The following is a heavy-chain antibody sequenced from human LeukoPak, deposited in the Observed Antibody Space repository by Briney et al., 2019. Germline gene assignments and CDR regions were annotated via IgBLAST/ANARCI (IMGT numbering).Heavy chain of an antibody. CDR3: ARGAWATRLGS. D-gene: IGHD2-15*01. CDR1: GESLNSYY. Sequence: KPSETLSLTCAVYGESLNSYYWSWVRQPPGEGLEWIREIYESGTTEYNPSLKSRVTISMVPSKQQFSLSLSSVTAADTAVYYCARGAWATRLGSWGLGTPVIVSS. CDR2: IYESGTT. V-gene: IGHV4-34*01. J-gene: IGHJ4*02.